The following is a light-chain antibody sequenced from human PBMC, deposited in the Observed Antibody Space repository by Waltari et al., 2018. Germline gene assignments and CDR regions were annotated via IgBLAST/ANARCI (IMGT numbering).Light chain of an antibody. CDR3: QQYDHFLVT. CDR1: QDIGNS. J-gene: IGKJ5*01. Sequence: DIQMAQSPPSLSASVGDTVTNTCQASQDIGNSLNWYQHKPGKAPKLLIFDASNLQTGVPSRFSGSGSGTDFTFTITSLQPEDIATYYCQQYDHFLVTFGQGTRLDI. V-gene: IGKV1-33*01. CDR2: DAS.